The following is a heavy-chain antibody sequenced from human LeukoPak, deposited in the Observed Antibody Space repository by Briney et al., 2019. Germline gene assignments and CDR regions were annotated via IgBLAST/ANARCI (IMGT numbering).Heavy chain of an antibody. V-gene: IGHV3-23*01. D-gene: IGHD3-22*01. J-gene: IGHJ4*02. CDR3: AKEAMMGSYFDY. Sequence: GGSLRLSCAASGFTFSSYATSWVRQASGKGLEWVSAISGSGGSTYYADSMKGRFTISRDNSKNTLYLQMNSLRAEDTAVYYCAKEAMMGSYFDYWGQGTLVTVSS. CDR1: GFTFSSYA. CDR2: ISGSGGST.